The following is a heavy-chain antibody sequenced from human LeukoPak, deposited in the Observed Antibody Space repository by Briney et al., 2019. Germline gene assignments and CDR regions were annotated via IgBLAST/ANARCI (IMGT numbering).Heavy chain of an antibody. Sequence: PGGSLRLSCAASGFTFSDSTIHWVRQASGKGLEWVGRIGSKPNTYATAYAASVKGRFTISRDDSKNTAYLQMNSLETEDTAVYYCSRHPPYYDNSGNIKGAFDIWGRGTMVTVSS. V-gene: IGHV3-73*01. CDR3: SRHPPYYDNSGNIKGAFDI. D-gene: IGHD3-22*01. J-gene: IGHJ3*02. CDR1: GFTFSDST. CDR2: IGSKPNTYAT.